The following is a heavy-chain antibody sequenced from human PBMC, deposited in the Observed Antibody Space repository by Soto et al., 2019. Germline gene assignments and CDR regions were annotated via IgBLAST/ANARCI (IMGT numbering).Heavy chain of an antibody. CDR1: GFTFSSYA. CDR3: AKDLGTDDFWSAYYTYYYMDD. Sequence: EVQLLESGGGLVQPGGSLRLSCAASGFTFSSYALNWVRQAPGNGLEWVSVISGSGDNTYYADSVKGRFTISRDNSKNTLYLQRNSLRAEDTAVYYCAKDLGTDDFWSAYYTYYYMDDCGTGTTVTVSS. D-gene: IGHD3-3*01. V-gene: IGHV3-23*01. J-gene: IGHJ6*03. CDR2: ISGSGDNT.